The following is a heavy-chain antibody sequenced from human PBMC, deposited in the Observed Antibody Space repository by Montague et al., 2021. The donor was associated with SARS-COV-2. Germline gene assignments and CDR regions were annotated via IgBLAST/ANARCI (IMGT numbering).Heavy chain of an antibody. CDR3: ARTRAYYYDSSGYSDCFDY. J-gene: IGHJ4*02. CDR1: GFSLSTSGVG. D-gene: IGHD3-22*01. CDR2: IDWDDDD. Sequence: PALVKPTQTLTLTCTFSGFSLSTSGVGVGWIRQPPGKALEWLARIDWDDDDYYSTSLKTRLTISKDTSKNQVVLTMTNMDPVDTATYYCARTRAYYYDSSGYSDCFDYWGQGTLVTVSS. V-gene: IGHV2-70*11.